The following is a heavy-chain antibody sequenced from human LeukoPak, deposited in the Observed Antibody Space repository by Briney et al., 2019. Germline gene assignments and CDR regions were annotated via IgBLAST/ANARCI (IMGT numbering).Heavy chain of an antibody. CDR1: GFTFSSYG. V-gene: IGHV3-30*19. CDR3: ASSTSSSSWFGAYYYYYYGMDV. Sequence: PGGSLRLSCAASGFTFSSYGMHWVRQAPGKGLEWVAVIWYDGSNKYYADSVKGRFTISRDNSKNTLYLQMNSLRAEDTAVYYCASSTSSSSWFGAYYYYYYGMDVWGQGTTVTVSS. CDR2: IWYDGSNK. D-gene: IGHD6-13*01. J-gene: IGHJ6*02.